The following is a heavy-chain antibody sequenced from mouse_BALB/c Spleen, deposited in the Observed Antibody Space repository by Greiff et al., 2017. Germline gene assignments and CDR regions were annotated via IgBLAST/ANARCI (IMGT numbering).Heavy chain of an antibody. V-gene: IGHV5-17*02. Sequence: EVKVVESGGGLVQPGGSRKLSCAASGFTFSSFGMHWVRQAPEKGLEWVAYISSGSSTIYYADTVKGRFTISRDNPKNTLFLQMTSLRSEDTAMYYCARGGNYYAWFAYWGQGTLVTVSA. D-gene: IGHD2-1*01. CDR2: ISSGSSTI. CDR1: GFTFSSFG. J-gene: IGHJ3*01. CDR3: ARGGNYYAWFAY.